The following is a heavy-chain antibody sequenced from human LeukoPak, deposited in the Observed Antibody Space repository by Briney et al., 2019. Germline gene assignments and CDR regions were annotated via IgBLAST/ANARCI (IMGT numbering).Heavy chain of an antibody. CDR1: GFTVSSNY. D-gene: IGHD6-6*01. CDR2: IYSGGST. Sequence: GGSLRLSCAASGFTVSSNYMSWVRQAPGKGLEWVSVIYSGGSTYYADSVKGRFTISRDNSKNTLYLQMNSLRAEDTAVYYCAKFASGGVYSRSAGWFDPWGQGTLVTVSS. V-gene: IGHV3-53*01. CDR3: AKFASGGVYSRSAGWFDP. J-gene: IGHJ5*02.